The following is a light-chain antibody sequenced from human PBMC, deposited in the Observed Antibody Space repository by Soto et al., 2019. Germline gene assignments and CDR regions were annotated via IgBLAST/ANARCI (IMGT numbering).Light chain of an antibody. J-gene: IGKJ1*01. CDR3: QQYNSYRT. V-gene: IGKV1-39*01. Sequence: DIHMTQSPASLSVSLGDRATITFRASQNISWYLNWYQKQPGKATNLLIYVASTLQSGVPSRFVGSGSGTDFTLTISSLQPEDFATYYRQQYNSYRTFGQGTKVDI. CDR1: QNISWY. CDR2: VAS.